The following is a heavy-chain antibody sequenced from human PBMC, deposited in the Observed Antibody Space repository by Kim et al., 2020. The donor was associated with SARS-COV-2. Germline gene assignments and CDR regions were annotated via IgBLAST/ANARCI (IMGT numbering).Heavy chain of an antibody. D-gene: IGHD3-22*01. J-gene: IGHJ6*02. CDR1: GGSISSYY. CDR2: IYYSGST. CDR3: ARDYYDSTHYYYGMDV. V-gene: IGHV4-59*01. Sequence: SETLSLTCTVSGGSISSYYWSWIRQPPGKGLEWIGYIYYSGSTNYNPSLKSRVTISVDTSKNQFSLKLSSVTAADTAVYYCARDYYDSTHYYYGMDVWGQGTTVTVSS.